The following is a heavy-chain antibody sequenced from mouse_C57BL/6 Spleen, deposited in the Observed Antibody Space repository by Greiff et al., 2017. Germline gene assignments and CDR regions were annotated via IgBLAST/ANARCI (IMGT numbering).Heavy chain of an antibody. Sequence: VQLKESGPELVKPGASVKIPCKASGYTFTDYNMDWVKQSHGKSLEWIGDINPNNGGTIYNQKFKGKATLTVDKSSSTAYMELRSLTSEDTAVYYCARYYYGSSLAYWGQGTLVTVSA. CDR3: ARYYYGSSLAY. CDR2: INPNNGGT. V-gene: IGHV1-18*01. J-gene: IGHJ3*01. CDR1: GYTFTDYN. D-gene: IGHD1-1*01.